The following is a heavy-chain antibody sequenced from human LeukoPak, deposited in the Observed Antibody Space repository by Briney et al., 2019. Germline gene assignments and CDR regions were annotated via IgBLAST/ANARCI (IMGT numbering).Heavy chain of an antibody. J-gene: IGHJ3*02. CDR2: ISYDGSNK. Sequence: HPGGSLRLSCAASGFTFSSYAMHWVRQAPGKGLEWVAVISYDGSNKYYADSVKGRFTISRDNAKNTLYLQMNSLRAEDTAVYYCARVSGSRNYYFGAFDIWGQGTMVTVSS. CDR1: GFTFSSYA. V-gene: IGHV3-30-3*01. D-gene: IGHD3-10*01. CDR3: ARVSGSRNYYFGAFDI.